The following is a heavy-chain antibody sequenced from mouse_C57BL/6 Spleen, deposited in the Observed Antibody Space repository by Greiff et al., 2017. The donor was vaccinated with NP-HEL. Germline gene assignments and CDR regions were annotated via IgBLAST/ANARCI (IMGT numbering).Heavy chain of an antibody. V-gene: IGHV1-64*01. CDR2: IHPNSGST. CDR3: ARSVYYYGSSFAMDY. J-gene: IGHJ4*01. Sequence: QVQLQQSGAELVKPGASVKLSCKASGYTFTSYWMHWVKQRPGQGLEWIGMIHPNSGSTNYNEKFKSKATLTVDKSSSTAYMQLSSLTSEDSAVYYCARSVYYYGSSFAMDYWGQGTSVTVSS. CDR1: GYTFTSYW. D-gene: IGHD1-1*01.